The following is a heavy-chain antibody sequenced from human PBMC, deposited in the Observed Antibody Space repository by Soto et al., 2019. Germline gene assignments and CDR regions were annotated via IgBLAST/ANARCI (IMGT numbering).Heavy chain of an antibody. Sequence: GGSLRLSCAVSGFTFNSYAMNWVRRAPGKGLEWVSSISGSGRTTYYADAVKGRFSISRDNSKNTLFLQMNSLRSEDTAVYYCAKGVTTIVATGSWFDHWGQGTLVTVSS. J-gene: IGHJ5*02. CDR1: GFTFNSYA. D-gene: IGHD5-12*01. V-gene: IGHV3-23*01. CDR3: AKGVTTIVATGSWFDH. CDR2: ISGSGRTT.